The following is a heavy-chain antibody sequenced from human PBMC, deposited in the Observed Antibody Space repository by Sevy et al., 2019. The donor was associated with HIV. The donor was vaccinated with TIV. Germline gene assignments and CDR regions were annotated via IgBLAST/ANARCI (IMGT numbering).Heavy chain of an antibody. Sequence: GGSLRLSCAASGFTFDDYAMHWVRQAPGKGLEWISGISWNSGSIGYADSVTGRFTISRDNAKNSLYLQMNSLRAEDTALYYCAKDDSSAMIGIGYFQHWGQGTLVTVSS. CDR2: ISWNSGSI. CDR1: GFTFDDYA. V-gene: IGHV3-9*01. CDR3: AKDDSSAMIGIGYFQH. J-gene: IGHJ1*01. D-gene: IGHD3-22*01.